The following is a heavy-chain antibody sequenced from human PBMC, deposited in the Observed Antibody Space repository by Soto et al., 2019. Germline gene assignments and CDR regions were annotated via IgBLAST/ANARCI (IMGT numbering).Heavy chain of an antibody. CDR1: GFTFSGSA. CDR2: IRSKANSYAT. V-gene: IGHV3-73*01. CDR3: TSHQPHPHTYCGGDCQGLDFDY. J-gene: IGHJ4*02. D-gene: IGHD2-21*02. Sequence: PGGSLRLSCAASGFTFSGSAMHWVRQASGKGLEWVGRIRSKANSYATAYAASVKGRFTISRDDSKNTAYLQMNSLKTEDTAVYYCTSHQPHPHTYCGGDCQGLDFDYWGQGTLVTVSS.